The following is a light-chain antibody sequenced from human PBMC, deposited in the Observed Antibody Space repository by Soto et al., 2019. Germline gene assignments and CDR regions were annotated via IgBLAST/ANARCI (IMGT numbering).Light chain of an antibody. V-gene: IGLV1-40*01. CDR2: CTT. CDR1: SSNIGAGYD. CDR3: QSFDVTLSAYV. Sequence: QSALTQPPSASGAPGQRVTISCTGSSSNIGAGYDVHWYRQLPGTVPKLLIYCTTKRPSAVPDRFSGSKSGTSASLAITGLQAEDEAAYYCQSFDVTLSAYVFGSGTKVTVL. J-gene: IGLJ1*01.